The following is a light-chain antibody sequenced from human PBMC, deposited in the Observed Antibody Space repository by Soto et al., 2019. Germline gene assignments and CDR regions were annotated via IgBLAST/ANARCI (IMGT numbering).Light chain of an antibody. CDR3: QQYGSSPRT. CDR1: QTVNNNY. Sequence: EIVLTQSPGTLSLSPGERATLSCRASQTVNNNYLAWYQQKLGQAPRLLIYGAYNRATGIPDRFSGSGSGADFTLTISRLEPEDFAVYSCQQYGSSPRTFGRGTKVEI. CDR2: GAY. J-gene: IGKJ1*01. V-gene: IGKV3-20*01.